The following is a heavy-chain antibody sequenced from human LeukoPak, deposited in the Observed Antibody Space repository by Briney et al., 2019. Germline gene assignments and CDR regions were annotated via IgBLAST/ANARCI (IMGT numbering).Heavy chain of an antibody. CDR3: ARGSVQWLVFYYYYYGMDV. V-gene: IGHV4-59*01. Sequence: SETLSLTCTVSGGSISSYYWSWIRQPPGKGLEWIGYIYYSGSTNYNPSLKSRVTISVDTSKNQFSLKLSSVTAADTAVYYCARGSVQWLVFYYYYYGMDVWGQGTTVTVSS. D-gene: IGHD6-19*01. CDR2: IYYSGST. CDR1: GGSISSYY. J-gene: IGHJ6*02.